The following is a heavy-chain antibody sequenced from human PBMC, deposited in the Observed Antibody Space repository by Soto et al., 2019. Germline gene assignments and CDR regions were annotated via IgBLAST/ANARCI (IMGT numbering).Heavy chain of an antibody. Sequence: SETLSLTCTVSGGSISSYYWSWIRQPAGKGLEWIGRIYTSGSTNYNPSLKSRVTMSVDTSKNQFSLKLSSVTAADTAAYYCARDWGGGNYYDRYFDLWGRGTLVTVSS. J-gene: IGHJ2*01. CDR2: IYTSGST. V-gene: IGHV4-4*07. D-gene: IGHD3-22*01. CDR1: GGSISSYY. CDR3: ARDWGGGNYYDRYFDL.